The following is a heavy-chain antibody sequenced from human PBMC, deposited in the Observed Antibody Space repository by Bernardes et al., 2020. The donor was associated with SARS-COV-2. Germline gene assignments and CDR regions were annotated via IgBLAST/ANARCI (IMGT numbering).Heavy chain of an antibody. J-gene: IGHJ5*02. CDR2: INPQSGDT. V-gene: IGHV1-2*02. CDR1: GFTVTDYY. D-gene: IGHD2-8*02. Sequence: ASMKVSCKASGFTVTDYYVHWVRQAPGQGLEWMGYINPQSGDTRHAQRFQGRVTMTWDTSITTAYLELNSLVSDDTAVYYCAKVGGYSTGGRFGPWGQGPLVTVSS. CDR3: AKVGGYSTGGRFGP.